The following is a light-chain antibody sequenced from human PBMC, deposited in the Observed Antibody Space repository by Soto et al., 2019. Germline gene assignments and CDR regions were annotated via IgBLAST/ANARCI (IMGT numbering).Light chain of an antibody. J-gene: IGKJ1*01. Sequence: RVRTQSPATLSVSPGESATLSCRASQSISSNLAWYQQKPGQSPRLLIYGASTRATGIPARFSGGGSGTEFTLTISSLQSEDFAVYYCQQYNIWWTFGQGTKVDIK. V-gene: IGKV3-15*01. CDR2: GAS. CDR3: QQYNIWWT. CDR1: QSISSN.